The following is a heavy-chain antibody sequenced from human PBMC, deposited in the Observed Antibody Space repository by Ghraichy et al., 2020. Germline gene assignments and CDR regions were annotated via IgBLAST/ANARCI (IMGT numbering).Heavy chain of an antibody. CDR2: ISTSGSTV. CDR3: ARAYCGADCYSRPFDY. D-gene: IGHD2-21*02. Sequence: GESLNISCAASGFTFSDYYMSWIRQDPGQGLEWVSYISTSGSTVSYADSVKGRFPISRDNAKNSLFLQMNSLRAEDTAVYYCARAYCGADCYSRPFDYWGQGILVTVSS. CDR1: GFTFSDYY. V-gene: IGHV3-11*01. J-gene: IGHJ4*02.